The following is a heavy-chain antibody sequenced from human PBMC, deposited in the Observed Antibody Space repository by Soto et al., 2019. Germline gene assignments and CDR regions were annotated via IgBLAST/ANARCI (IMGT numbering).Heavy chain of an antibody. CDR1: GGSISSGDYY. D-gene: IGHD3-10*01. CDR3: ARYLDYYYGSGSYALTTSEFDY. V-gene: IGHV4-30-4*01. CDR2: IYYSGST. Sequence: SETLSLTCTVFGGSISSGDYYWSWIRQPPGKGLEWIGYIYYSGSTYYNPSLKSRVTISVDTSKNQFSLKLSSVTAADTAVYYCARYLDYYYGSGSYALTTSEFDYWGQGTLVTVSS. J-gene: IGHJ4*02.